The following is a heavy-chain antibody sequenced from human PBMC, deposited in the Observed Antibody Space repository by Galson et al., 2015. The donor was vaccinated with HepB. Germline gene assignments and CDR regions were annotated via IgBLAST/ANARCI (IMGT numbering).Heavy chain of an antibody. CDR3: AKDQGSSGPPYYYYYGMDV. CDR2: IRDDGSNK. Sequence: SLRLSCAASGFTFSSYGMHWVRQAPGKGLEWVAFIRDDGSNKYYADSVKGRFTISRDNSKNTLYLQMNSLRAEDTAVYYCAKDQGSSGPPYYYYYGMDVWGQGTTVTVSS. CDR1: GFTFSSYG. D-gene: IGHD6-13*01. J-gene: IGHJ6*02. V-gene: IGHV3-30*02.